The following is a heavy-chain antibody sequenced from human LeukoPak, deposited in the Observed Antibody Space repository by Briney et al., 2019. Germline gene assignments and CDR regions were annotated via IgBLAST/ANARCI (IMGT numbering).Heavy chain of an antibody. CDR3: AKDHGTYYYDSSGP. CDR1: GLTFSSYG. CDR2: IRYDGSNK. V-gene: IGHV3-30*02. Sequence: GGSLRLSCAASGLTFSSYGMHWVRQAPGKGLEWVAFIRYDGSNKYYADSVKGRFTISRDNSKNTLYLQMNSLRAEDTAVYYCAKDHGTYYYDSSGPWGQGALVTVSS. D-gene: IGHD3-22*01. J-gene: IGHJ5*02.